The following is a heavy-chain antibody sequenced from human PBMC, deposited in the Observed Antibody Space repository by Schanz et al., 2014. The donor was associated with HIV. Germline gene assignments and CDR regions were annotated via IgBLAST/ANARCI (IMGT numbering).Heavy chain of an antibody. D-gene: IGHD2-15*01. CDR2: ISYDGSNK. V-gene: IGHV3-30*03. J-gene: IGHJ6*02. CDR3: ARRSTPGGYYGLDV. CDR1: GFTFSTYG. Sequence: QVQLVESGGGVVQPGRSLRLSCAASGFTFSTYGMHWVRQGPGKGLEWVAFISYDGSNKYYADSVKGRFTISRDNSKNTLYLQMNSLRAEDTAVYYCARRSTPGGYYGLDVWGQGTTVTVSS.